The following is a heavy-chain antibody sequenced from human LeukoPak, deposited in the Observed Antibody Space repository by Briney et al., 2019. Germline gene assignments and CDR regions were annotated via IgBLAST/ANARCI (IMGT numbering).Heavy chain of an antibody. Sequence: SETLSLTCTVSGGSISSHYGSWIRQPPGKGLEWIGYNYYSWSTNYNPPLKSRVTVSVDTSKHQFSLKLSSVTAADTDVYYCGRVAKNYYGSGGGYYFDYWGQGTLVTVSS. CDR3: GRVAKNYYGSGGGYYFDY. CDR1: GGSISSHY. V-gene: IGHV4-59*11. J-gene: IGHJ4*02. CDR2: NYYSWST. D-gene: IGHD3-10*01.